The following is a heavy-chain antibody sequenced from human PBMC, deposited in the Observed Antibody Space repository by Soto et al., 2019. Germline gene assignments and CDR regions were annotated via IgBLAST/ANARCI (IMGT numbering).Heavy chain of an antibody. CDR1: GGTFSSYA. Sequence: QVQLVQSGATVKKPGSSVKVSCKASGGTFSSYAISWVRQAPRQGLEWMGGIIPIFVTANYAQKFQGRVTITADESTSTAYMELSSLRSEDTAVYYCAKNPENYYYGMDVWGQGTTVTVSS. CDR3: AKNPENYYYGMDV. V-gene: IGHV1-69*12. CDR2: IIPIFVTA. J-gene: IGHJ6*02.